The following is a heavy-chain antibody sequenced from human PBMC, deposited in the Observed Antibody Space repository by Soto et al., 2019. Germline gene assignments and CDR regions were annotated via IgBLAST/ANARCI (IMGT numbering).Heavy chain of an antibody. V-gene: IGHV5-51*01. J-gene: IGHJ6*01. CDR3: ARTSAAGKYCDGMDV. Sequence: GESLKISCKGSGYSFTSYWIGWVRQMPGKGLEWMGIIYPGDSDTRYSPSFQGQVTISADKSISTAYLQWSSLKASDTAMYYCARTSAAGKYCDGMDVRAQGTTDTGS. D-gene: IGHD6-13*01. CDR1: GYSFTSYW. CDR2: IYPGDSDT.